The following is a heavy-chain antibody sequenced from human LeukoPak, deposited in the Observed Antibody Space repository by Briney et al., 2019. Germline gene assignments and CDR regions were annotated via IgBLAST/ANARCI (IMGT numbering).Heavy chain of an antibody. CDR1: GFTFSSYS. D-gene: IGHD5-12*01. J-gene: IGHJ2*01. V-gene: IGHV3-21*01. CDR2: ISSSSSYI. CDR3: ARDLGSLRSSYWYFDL. Sequence: GGSLRLSCAASGFTFSSYSMNWVRQAPGKGLEWVSSISSSSSYIYYADSVKGRFTISRDNAKNSLYLQMNSLRAEDTAVYYCARDLGSLRSSYWYFDLWGRGTLVTVSS.